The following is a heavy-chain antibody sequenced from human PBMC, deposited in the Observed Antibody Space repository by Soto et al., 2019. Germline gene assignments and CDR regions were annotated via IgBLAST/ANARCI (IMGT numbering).Heavy chain of an antibody. D-gene: IGHD6-25*01. CDR2: ITTTANSI. Sequence: EVQLVESGGDLVQPGGSLTLSCAGSGFTFSAYNMNWVRQAPGKGLEWISYITTTANSIYYADSVKGRFTISRDNARKSLFLLMSGLRVEDTVIYYCVRDRWQRHVDSLVPLFDSWGQGTLVTVSS. CDR1: GFTFSAYN. V-gene: IGHV3-48*01. CDR3: VRDRWQRHVDSLVPLFDS. J-gene: IGHJ4*02.